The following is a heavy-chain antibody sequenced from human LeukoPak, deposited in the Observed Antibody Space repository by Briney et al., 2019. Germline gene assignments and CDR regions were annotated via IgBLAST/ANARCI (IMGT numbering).Heavy chain of an antibody. Sequence: SETLSLTCSVSGGSISSYYWSWIRQPAGKGLEWIGRLYTSGSTNYNPSLKSRVTMSVDTSKNQFSLKLSSVTAADTAVYYCARDGGMGAQYYFDYWAREPWSPSPQ. CDR3: ARDGGMGAQYYFDY. J-gene: IGHJ4*02. CDR2: LYTSGST. V-gene: IGHV4-4*07. CDR1: GGSISSYY. D-gene: IGHD1-26*01.